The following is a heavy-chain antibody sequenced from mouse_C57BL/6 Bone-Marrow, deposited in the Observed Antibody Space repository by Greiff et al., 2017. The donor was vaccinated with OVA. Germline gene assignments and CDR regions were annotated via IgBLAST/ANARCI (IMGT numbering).Heavy chain of an antibody. D-gene: IGHD2-1*01. CDR3: TSYGNFDY. V-gene: IGHV14-4*01. CDR2: IDPENGDT. CDR1: GFNIKDDY. J-gene: IGHJ2*01. Sequence: VQLQQSGAELVRPGASVKLSCTASGFNIKDDYMHWVKQRPEQGLEWIGWIDPENGDTEYASKFQGTATITADTSSNTAYLQHSSLTSEDTAVYYGTSYGNFDYWGQGTTLTVSS.